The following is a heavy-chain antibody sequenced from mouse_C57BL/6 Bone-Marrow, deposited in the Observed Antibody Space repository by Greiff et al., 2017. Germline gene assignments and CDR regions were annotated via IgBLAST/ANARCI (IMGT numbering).Heavy chain of an antibody. CDR2: IYPRSGNT. CDR1: GYTFTSYG. J-gene: IGHJ2*01. CDR3: ARLPYYYGSTYFDY. D-gene: IGHD1-1*01. Sequence: QVQLQQSGAELARPGASVKLSCKASGYTFTSYGISWVKQRTGQGLEWIGEIYPRSGNTYYNEKFKGKATLTADKSSSTAYMELRSLTSEDSAVYFCARLPYYYGSTYFDYGGQGTTLTVSS. V-gene: IGHV1-81*01.